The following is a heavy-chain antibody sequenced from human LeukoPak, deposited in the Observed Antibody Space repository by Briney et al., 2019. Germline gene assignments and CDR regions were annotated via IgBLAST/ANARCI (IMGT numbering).Heavy chain of an antibody. CDR3: AKDFPPMSSLRSYAFDI. V-gene: IGHV3-7*03. J-gene: IGHJ3*02. Sequence: PGGSLRLSCAASGFTFSSYWMSWVRQAPGKGLEWVANIKQDGSEKYYVDSVKGRFTISRDNAKNSLYLQMNSLRAEDTAVYYCAKDFPPMSSLRSYAFDIWGQGTMVTVSS. D-gene: IGHD4-23*01. CDR1: GFTFSSYW. CDR2: IKQDGSEK.